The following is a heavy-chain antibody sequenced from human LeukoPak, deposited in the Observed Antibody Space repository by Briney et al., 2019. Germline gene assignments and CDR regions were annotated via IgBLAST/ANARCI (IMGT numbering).Heavy chain of an antibody. CDR1: GFTFSNYG. V-gene: IGHV3-33*01. CDR3: AGNYGPYYFDY. D-gene: IGHD3-10*01. CDR2: IWYDGSNK. J-gene: IGHJ4*02. Sequence: GRSLRLSCAASGFTFSNYGMHWVRPATGKGLEWVAVIWYDGSNKYYADSVKGRFTISRDNSKNTLYLQMNSLRAEDTAVYYCAGNYGPYYFDYWGQGTLVTVSS.